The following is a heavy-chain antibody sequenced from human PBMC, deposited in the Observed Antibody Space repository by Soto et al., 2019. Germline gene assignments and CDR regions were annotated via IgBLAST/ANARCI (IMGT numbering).Heavy chain of an antibody. CDR3: ARSGSGSYYDELHYYGLAV. D-gene: IGHD3-10*01. V-gene: IGHV4-4*02. CDR2: IYHSGST. Sequence: SETLSLTCAVSGGSISSSNWWSWVRQPPGKGLEWIGEIYHSGSTNYNPSLKSRVTISVDKSKNQFSLRLSSVTAADTAVYYCARSGSGSYYDELHYYGLAVWGQGTTVTVSS. J-gene: IGHJ6*01. CDR1: GGSISSSNW.